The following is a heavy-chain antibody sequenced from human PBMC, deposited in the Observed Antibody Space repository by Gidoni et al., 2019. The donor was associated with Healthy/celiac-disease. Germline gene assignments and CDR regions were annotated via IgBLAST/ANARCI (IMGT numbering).Heavy chain of an antibody. CDR3: AKGQESGSYYPYYFYY. CDR2: LSCMGGST. V-gene: IGHV3-23*01. D-gene: IGHD3-10*01. Sequence: EVQLLESGGGLVQTGGSLSLSCAAAGFALGSYDMRWVRQAPGKVLEWFLSLSCMGGSTYYADSVKGRFTISRDNSKNTLYLQMNSLRAEDTAVYYCAKGQESGSYYPYYFYYWGQGTLVTVSS. CDR1: GFALGSYD. J-gene: IGHJ4*02.